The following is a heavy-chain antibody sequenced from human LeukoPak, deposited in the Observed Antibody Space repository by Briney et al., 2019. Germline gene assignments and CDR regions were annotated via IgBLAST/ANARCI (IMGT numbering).Heavy chain of an antibody. D-gene: IGHD2-15*01. CDR1: GFTFTSYY. V-gene: IGHV1-46*01. J-gene: IGHJ4*02. CDR2: INPSGGST. Sequence: GGSLRLSCAASGFTFTSYYMHWVRQAPGQGLEWMGIINPSGGSTSYAQKFQGRVTMTRDMSTSTVYMELSSLRSEDTAVYYCARDRGYCSGGSCYYFDYWGQGTLVTVSS. CDR3: ARDRGYCSGGSCYYFDY.